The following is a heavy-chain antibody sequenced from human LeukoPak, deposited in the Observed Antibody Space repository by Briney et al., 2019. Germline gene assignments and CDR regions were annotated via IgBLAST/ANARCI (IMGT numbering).Heavy chain of an antibody. V-gene: IGHV4-38-2*02. CDR3: AREQQLPDY. Sequence: SETLSLTCTVSGYSISSGYYWGWIRQPPGKGLEWIGSIYHSGSIYYNPSLKSRVTISVDTSKNQFSLKLSSVTAADTAVYYCAREQQLPDYWGQGTLVTVSS. CDR2: IYHSGSI. J-gene: IGHJ4*02. CDR1: GYSISSGYY. D-gene: IGHD6-13*01.